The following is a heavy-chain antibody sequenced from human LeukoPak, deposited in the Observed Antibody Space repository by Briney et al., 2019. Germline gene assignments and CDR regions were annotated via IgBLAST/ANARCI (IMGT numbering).Heavy chain of an antibody. V-gene: IGHV4-31*11. CDR3: ARVNGPYYYGMDV. Sequence: SETLSLTCAVSGGSISSGGYSWSWIRQPPGKGLEWIGYIYYSGSTYYNPSLKSRVTISVDTSKNQFSLKLSSVTAADTAVYYCARVNGPYYYGMDVWGQGTTVTVSS. CDR2: IYYSGST. CDR1: GGSISSGGYS. J-gene: IGHJ6*02. D-gene: IGHD2-8*01.